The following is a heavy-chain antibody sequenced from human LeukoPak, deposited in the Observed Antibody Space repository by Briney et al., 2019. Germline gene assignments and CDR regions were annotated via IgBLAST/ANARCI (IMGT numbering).Heavy chain of an antibody. CDR1: GFTFSSYD. CDR3: AKDYYMTTIFDY. CDR2: ISGSGRST. J-gene: IGHJ4*02. D-gene: IGHD4-17*01. V-gene: IGHV3-23*01. Sequence: GGSLRLSCAASGFTFSSYDMGWVRQAPGKGLEWVSAISGSGRSTYYGDSVKGRFTISRDNSKNMLFLQMNSLRAEDTAIYYCAKDYYMTTIFDYWGQGTLVTVSS.